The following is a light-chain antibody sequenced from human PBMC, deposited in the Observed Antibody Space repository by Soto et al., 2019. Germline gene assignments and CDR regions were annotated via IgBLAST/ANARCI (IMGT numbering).Light chain of an antibody. Sequence: QSALTQPRSVSGSPGQSVTISCTGTSSDVGGYEYVSWYQQHPGKAPKLMIYEVSKRPSGVPDRFSGSRSGNTASLTISGLQTEDEADYYCCSYAGSPFYVFGIGTKLTVL. CDR1: SSDVGGYEY. CDR2: EVS. V-gene: IGLV2-11*01. CDR3: CSYAGSPFYV. J-gene: IGLJ1*01.